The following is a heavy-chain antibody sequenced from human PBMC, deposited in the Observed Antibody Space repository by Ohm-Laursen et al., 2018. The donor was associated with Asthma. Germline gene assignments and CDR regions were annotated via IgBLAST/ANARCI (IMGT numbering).Heavy chain of an antibody. V-gene: IGHV3-30-3*01. J-gene: IGHJ4*02. CDR3: ARDMGGYDGDYQYYFDY. D-gene: IGHD4-17*01. Sequence: SLRLSCSASGFTFSSYAMSWVRQAPGKGLEWVAVITYDGSNKYYADSVKGRFTISRDNSKNTLYLQMNSLRAEDTAVYYCARDMGGYDGDYQYYFDYWGQGTLVTVSS. CDR2: ITYDGSNK. CDR1: GFTFSSYA.